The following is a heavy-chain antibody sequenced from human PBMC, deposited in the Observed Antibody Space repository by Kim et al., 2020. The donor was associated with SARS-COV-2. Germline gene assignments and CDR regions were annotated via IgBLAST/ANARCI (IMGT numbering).Heavy chain of an antibody. Sequence: AAPVKSRLTISRDESKNTLYLQMNSLKTEDTAVYYCTTDYGAASYYYYMDVWGKGTTVTVSS. D-gene: IGHD6-13*01. V-gene: IGHV3-15*01. CDR3: TTDYGAASYYYYMDV. J-gene: IGHJ6*03.